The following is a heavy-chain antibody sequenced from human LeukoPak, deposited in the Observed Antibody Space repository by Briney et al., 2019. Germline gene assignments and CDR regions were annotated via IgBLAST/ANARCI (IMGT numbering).Heavy chain of an antibody. CDR3: AKAPPAATNYYYGMDV. Sequence: PGGSLRLSCAASGFTFNNYAMTWVRQAPGKGLEWVSAVSGRGDSTYYAGSVKGRFTISRDNSKNTLYLQMNSLRAEDTAVYHRAKAPPAATNYYYGMDVWGQGTTVTVSS. CDR1: GFTFNNYA. V-gene: IGHV3-23*01. CDR2: VSGRGDST. D-gene: IGHD2-15*01. J-gene: IGHJ6*02.